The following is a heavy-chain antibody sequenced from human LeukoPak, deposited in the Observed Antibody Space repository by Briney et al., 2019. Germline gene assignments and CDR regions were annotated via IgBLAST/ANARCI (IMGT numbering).Heavy chain of an antibody. V-gene: IGHV4-39*01. J-gene: IGHJ6*03. CDR1: GGSISSSSYY. CDR3: ARHGYGEHYRYYYYYFMDV. CDR2: IYYSGST. Sequence: PSETLSLTCTVSGGSISSSSYYWGWIRQPPGKGLERIGSIYYSGSTYYNPSLKSRVTMSVDTSKNQFSLKLSSVTAADTAVYYCARHGYGEHYRYYYYYFMDVWGKGTTVTVSS. D-gene: IGHD4-17*01.